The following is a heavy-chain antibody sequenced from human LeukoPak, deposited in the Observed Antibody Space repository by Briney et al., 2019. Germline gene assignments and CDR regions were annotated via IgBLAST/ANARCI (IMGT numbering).Heavy chain of an antibody. Sequence: PSETLSLTCAVYGGSFSGYYWSWIRQPPGKGLEWIGEINHSGSTIYNPSLKSRVTISVDTSKNQFSLKLSSVTAADTAVYYCAREGGDYYYYYYGMDVWGQGTTVTVSS. CDR3: AREGGDYYYYYYGMDV. J-gene: IGHJ6*02. CDR2: INHSGST. D-gene: IGHD4-17*01. V-gene: IGHV4-34*01. CDR1: GGSFSGYY.